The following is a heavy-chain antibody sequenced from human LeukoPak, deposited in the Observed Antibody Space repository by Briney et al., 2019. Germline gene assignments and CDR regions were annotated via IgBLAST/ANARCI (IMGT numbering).Heavy chain of an antibody. CDR2: IHYTGGT. CDR1: GGSISGYY. V-gene: IGHV4-34*01. D-gene: IGHD3-9*01. Sequence: SETLSLTCAVYGGSISGYYWSWLRQPPGKGLEWVGEIHYTGGTSYNPSLKSRATISIDTSKNQLSLKLSSVTAADTAVYYCARGNILSGYCFDFWGQGALVTVSS. J-gene: IGHJ4*02. CDR3: ARGNILSGYCFDF.